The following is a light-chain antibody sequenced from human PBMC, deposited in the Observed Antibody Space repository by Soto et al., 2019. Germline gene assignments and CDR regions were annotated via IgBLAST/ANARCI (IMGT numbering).Light chain of an antibody. CDR2: EVS. Sequence: QSALAQPASVSGSPGQSITISCTGTSSDVGGYNYVSWYQQHPGKAPKLMIYEVSNRPSGVSNRFSGSKSGNTASLTISGLQAEDEDDYYCSSYTSSSTYVFGTGT. V-gene: IGLV2-14*01. J-gene: IGLJ1*01. CDR1: SSDVGGYNY. CDR3: SSYTSSSTYV.